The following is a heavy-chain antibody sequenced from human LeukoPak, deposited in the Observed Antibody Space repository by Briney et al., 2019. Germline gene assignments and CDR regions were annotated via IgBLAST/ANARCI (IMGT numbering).Heavy chain of an antibody. Sequence: GGSLRLSCAASGFTVSSNYMSWVRQAPGKGLEWVSSISSSSSYIYYADSVKGRFTISRDNAKNSLYLQMNSLRAEDTAVYYCARGPIGYYYYYYMDVWGKGTTVTVSS. CDR3: ARGPIGYYYYYYMDV. CDR1: GFTVSSNY. V-gene: IGHV3-21*01. CDR2: ISSSSSYI. D-gene: IGHD1-26*01. J-gene: IGHJ6*03.